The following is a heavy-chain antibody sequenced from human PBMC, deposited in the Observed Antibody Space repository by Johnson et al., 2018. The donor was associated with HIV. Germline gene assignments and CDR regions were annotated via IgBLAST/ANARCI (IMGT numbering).Heavy chain of an antibody. J-gene: IGHJ3*02. V-gene: IGHV3-33*06. D-gene: IGHD3-22*01. CDR1: GFTFSSYG. CDR2: IWYDGSNK. Sequence: QVQLVESGGGVVQPGRSLRLSCAASGFTFSSYGMHWVRQAPGKGLEWVAVIWYDGSNKYYAYSVKGRFTISRNNSKNLLYLQMNSLRAEDTAVYYCAKERVVVTTYDAFDIWGQGTMVTVSS. CDR3: AKERVVVTTYDAFDI.